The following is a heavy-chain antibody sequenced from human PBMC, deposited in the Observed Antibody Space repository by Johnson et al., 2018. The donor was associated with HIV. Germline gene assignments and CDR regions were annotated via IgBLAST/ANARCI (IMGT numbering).Heavy chain of an antibody. J-gene: IGHJ3*02. Sequence: VQLVESGGGLVQPGGSLRLSCVASGFIFSDHYMDWVRQAPGKGLEWVGRTRNKANSYTTDYAASVKGRFTISRDDSKNSLSLQMNSRRAEDTAMYYCARDLRGTLDAFDIWGQGTMVTVSS. CDR2: TRNKANSYTT. V-gene: IGHV3-72*01. CDR1: GFIFSDHY. CDR3: ARDLRGTLDAFDI.